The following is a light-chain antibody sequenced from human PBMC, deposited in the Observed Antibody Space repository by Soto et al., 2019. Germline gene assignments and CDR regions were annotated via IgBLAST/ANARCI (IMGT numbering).Light chain of an antibody. CDR1: QSVSSTY. Sequence: EIVLTQSPGTLSLSPGERATLSCRASQSVSSTYLAWYQQKPGQAPRLLIYGASSRATGIPPRFSGSGSGTDFTLTISRLEPEDFAVYYCQRYDISPFPFGHGPKLEIK. J-gene: IGKJ2*01. CDR3: QRYDISPFP. V-gene: IGKV3-20*01. CDR2: GAS.